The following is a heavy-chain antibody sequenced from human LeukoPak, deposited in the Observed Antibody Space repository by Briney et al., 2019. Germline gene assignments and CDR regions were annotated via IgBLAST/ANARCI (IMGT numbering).Heavy chain of an antibody. V-gene: IGHV4-30-2*01. CDR3: ARVASTGPFDY. J-gene: IGHJ4*02. D-gene: IGHD2-8*02. Sequence: SETLSLTCAVSGGSISSGGYSWSRIRQPPGKGLEWIGYIYHSGSTYYNPSLKSRVTMSVDTSKNQFSLKLRSVTAADTAVYYCARVASTGPFDYWGQGTLVTVSS. CDR1: GGSISSGGYS. CDR2: IYHSGST.